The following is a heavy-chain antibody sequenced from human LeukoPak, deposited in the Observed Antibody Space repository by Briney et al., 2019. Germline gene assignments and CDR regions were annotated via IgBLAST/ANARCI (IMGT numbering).Heavy chain of an antibody. CDR1: GFTYSSYA. J-gene: IGHJ4*02. CDR2: IGGSGGST. D-gene: IGHD1-26*01. V-gene: IGHV3-23*01. Sequence: GGSLRLXCAASGFTYSSYAMSWVRRAPGKGLEWVSAIGGSGGSTYYADSVKGRFTISRDNSKNTLYLQMNSLRAEDTAVYYCAKNIVGATAYWGQGTLVTVSS. CDR3: AKNIVGATAY.